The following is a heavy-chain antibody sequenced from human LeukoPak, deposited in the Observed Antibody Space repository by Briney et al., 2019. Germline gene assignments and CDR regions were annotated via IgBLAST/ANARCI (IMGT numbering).Heavy chain of an antibody. J-gene: IGHJ6*03. CDR3: ARDTAMVNGDYYYYMDV. D-gene: IGHD5-18*01. V-gene: IGHV3-23*01. CDR1: GFTFSSYA. CDR2: ISGSGGST. Sequence: GGSLRLSCAASGFTFSSYAMSWVRQAPGKGLEWVSAISGSGGSTYYADSVKGRFTISRDNSKNTLYLQMNSLRAEDTAVYYCARDTAMVNGDYYYYMDVWGKGTTVTISS.